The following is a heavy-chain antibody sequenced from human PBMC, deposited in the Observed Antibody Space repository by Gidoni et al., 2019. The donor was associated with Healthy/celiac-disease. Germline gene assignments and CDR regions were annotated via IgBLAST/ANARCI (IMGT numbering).Heavy chain of an antibody. Sequence: EVQLLESGGGLVQPGGSVRLSCAAPGFTFSSYAMSWVRQAPGEGLEWVSAISGSGGSTYYADSVKGRFTISRDNSKNTLYLQMNSLRAEDTAVYCCARKSWGQYSPDAFDIWGQGTMVTVSS. D-gene: IGHD5-18*01. CDR2: ISGSGGST. J-gene: IGHJ3*02. CDR3: ARKSWGQYSPDAFDI. CDR1: GFTFSSYA. V-gene: IGHV3-23*01.